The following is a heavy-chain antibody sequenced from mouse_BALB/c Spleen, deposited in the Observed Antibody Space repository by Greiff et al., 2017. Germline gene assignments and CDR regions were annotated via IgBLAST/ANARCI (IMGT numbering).Heavy chain of an antibody. CDR1: GFDFSRYW. V-gene: IGHV4-1*02. CDR2: INPDSSTI. J-gene: IGHJ4*01. D-gene: IGHD1-2*01. Sequence: EVKVEESGGGLVQPGGSLKLSCAASGFDFSRYWMSWVRQAPGKGLEWIGEINPDSSTINYTPSLKDKFIISRDNAKNTLYLQMSKVRSEDTALYYCAPHYGHYAMDYWGQGTSVTVSS. CDR3: APHYGHYAMDY.